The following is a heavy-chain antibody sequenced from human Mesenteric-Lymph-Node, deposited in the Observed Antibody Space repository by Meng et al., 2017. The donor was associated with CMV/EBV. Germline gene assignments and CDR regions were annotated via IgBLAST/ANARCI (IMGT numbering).Heavy chain of an antibody. Sequence: GESLKISCAASGFTFSGYSMNWVRQAPGKGLEWISYISSSSSSIYYADSVKGRFTVSRDNAKNSLYLQMNSLRAEDTAVYYCARMASNYGMDVWGQGTTVTVSS. V-gene: IGHV3-48*04. CDR3: ARMASNYGMDV. CDR2: ISSSSSSI. D-gene: IGHD5-24*01. CDR1: GFTFSGYS. J-gene: IGHJ6*02.